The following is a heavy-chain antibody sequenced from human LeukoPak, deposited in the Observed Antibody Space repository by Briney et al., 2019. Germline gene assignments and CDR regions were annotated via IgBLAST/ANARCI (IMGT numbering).Heavy chain of an antibody. CDR2: ISSSGSTI. CDR3: AREIVGADEWFDP. J-gene: IGHJ5*02. Sequence: PRGSLRLSCAASGFTFSDYYMSWIRQAPGKGLEWVSYISSSGSTIYYADSVKGRFTISRDNAKNSLYLQMNSLRAEDTAVYYCAREIVGADEWFDPWGQGTLVTVSS. CDR1: GFTFSDYY. V-gene: IGHV3-11*01. D-gene: IGHD1-26*01.